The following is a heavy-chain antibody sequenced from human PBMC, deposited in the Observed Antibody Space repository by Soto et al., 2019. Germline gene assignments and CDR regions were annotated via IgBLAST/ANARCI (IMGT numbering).Heavy chain of an antibody. CDR3: AAPQLGSPPLGSGYYYGMDV. J-gene: IGHJ6*02. D-gene: IGHD6-6*01. CDR2: IKQDGNEK. V-gene: IGHV3-7*01. Sequence: GGSLRLSCAVSGFTFSDYWMSWVRQAPGKGLEWVANIKQDGNEKYYVDSVKGRFTISRDNAKNSLYLQMNSLRAEDTAVYYCAAPQLGSPPLGSGYYYGMDVWGQGTTVTVSS. CDR1: GFTFSDYW.